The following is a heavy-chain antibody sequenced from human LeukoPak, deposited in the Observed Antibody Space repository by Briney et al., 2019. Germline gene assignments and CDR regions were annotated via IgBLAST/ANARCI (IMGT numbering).Heavy chain of an antibody. V-gene: IGHV4-38-2*02. J-gene: IGHJ5*02. D-gene: IGHD3-22*01. CDR3: ARGLIYRDRRDYCYNWFEP. Sequence: SETLSLTCTVSGHSISSGSYWGWIRQPPGKGLEWIASIYHSGDTHYNPPLESRVTISVDTSKNQFSLRLNSVTAADTAVYYCARGLIYRDRRDYCYNWFEPWGRGTPVTVSS. CDR1: GHSISSGSY. CDR2: IYHSGDT.